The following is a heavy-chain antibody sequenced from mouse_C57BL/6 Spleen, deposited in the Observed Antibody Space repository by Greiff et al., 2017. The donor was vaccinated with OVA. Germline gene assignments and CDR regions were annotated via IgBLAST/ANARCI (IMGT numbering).Heavy chain of an antibody. J-gene: IGHJ4*01. V-gene: IGHV3-6*01. CDR1: GYSITSCYY. CDR2: IGYDGSN. D-gene: IGHD1-1*01. CDR3: AREFYCNGSSYYYDMDY. Sequence: EVQLLESGPGLVKPSQSLSLTCSVTGYSITSCYYWNWLRQLPGNKLEWTGFIGYDGSNNYNPSLKNRISITRDTSKNQFFLKLNSVTTEDTAIYYCAREFYCNGSSYYYDMDYWGQGTSVTVSS.